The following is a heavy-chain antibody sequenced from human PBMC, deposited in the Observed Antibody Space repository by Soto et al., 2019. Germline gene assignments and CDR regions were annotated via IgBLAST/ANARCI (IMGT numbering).Heavy chain of an antibody. CDR2: IYYSGST. CDR1: GGSISSSSYY. J-gene: IGHJ4*02. CDR3: ARSLSATEYYFDY. Sequence: PSGTLSLTCTVSGGSISSSSYYWGWIRQPPGKGLEWIGSIYYSGSTYYNPSLKSRVTISVDTSKNQFSLKLSSVTAADTAVYYCARSLSATEYYFDYWGQGTLVTVSS. D-gene: IGHD3-10*01. V-gene: IGHV4-39*01.